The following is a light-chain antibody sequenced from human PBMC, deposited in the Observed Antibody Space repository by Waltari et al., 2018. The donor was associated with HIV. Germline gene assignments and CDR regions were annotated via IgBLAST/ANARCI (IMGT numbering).Light chain of an antibody. Sequence: EIVLTQSPGTLSLSPGDRVTLSCRASQSVSSGYLAWYQQKPGQAPRLLIYGVSSRATGISDRFSGSGFGKDFTLTISRLEPEDFAVYYCQQYGSSPRTFGQGTKVEIK. V-gene: IGKV3-20*01. CDR1: QSVSSGY. J-gene: IGKJ1*01. CDR3: QQYGSSPRT. CDR2: GVS.